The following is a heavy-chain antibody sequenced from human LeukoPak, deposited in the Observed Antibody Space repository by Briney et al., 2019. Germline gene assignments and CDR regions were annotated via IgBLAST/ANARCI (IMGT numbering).Heavy chain of an antibody. V-gene: IGHV1-24*01. D-gene: IGHD3-16*02. J-gene: IGHJ4*02. CDR1: GYTLTELS. CDR2: FDPGDGET. CDR3: ATGSLRLGEFSLGY. Sequence: GASVKVSCKVSGYTLTELSMHWVRQAPGKGLEWMGGFDPGDGETVYAQRFQGRVTMTEDTSTDTAYMELSSLRSEDTAVYYCATGSLRLGEFSLGYWGQGTLVTVSS.